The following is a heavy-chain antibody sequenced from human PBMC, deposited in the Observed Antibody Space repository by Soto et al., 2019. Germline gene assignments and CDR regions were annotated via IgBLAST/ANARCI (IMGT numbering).Heavy chain of an antibody. D-gene: IGHD6-19*01. Sequence: GGSLRLSCAASGFTFSSYSMNWVRQAPGKGLEWVSYISSSSSTIYYADSVKGRFTISRDNAKNSLYLQMNSLRAEDTAVYYGARDEAGDAFDIWGQGTMVTVSS. V-gene: IGHV3-48*04. CDR3: ARDEAGDAFDI. J-gene: IGHJ3*02. CDR2: ISSSSSTI. CDR1: GFTFSSYS.